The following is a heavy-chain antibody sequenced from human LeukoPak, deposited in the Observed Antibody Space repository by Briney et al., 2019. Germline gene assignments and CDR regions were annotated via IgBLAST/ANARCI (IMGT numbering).Heavy chain of an antibody. CDR1: GFTFSSYA. D-gene: IGHD3-22*01. J-gene: IGHJ5*02. V-gene: IGHV3-30*04. CDR2: ISYDGSNK. Sequence: GGSLRLSCAASGFTFSSYAMHWVRQAPGKGLEWVAVISYDGSNKYYADPVKGRFTISRDNSKNTLYLQMNSLRAEDTAVYYCARVLHKRNYDSSDYYGSWGQGTLVTVSS. CDR3: ARVLHKRNYDSSDYYGS.